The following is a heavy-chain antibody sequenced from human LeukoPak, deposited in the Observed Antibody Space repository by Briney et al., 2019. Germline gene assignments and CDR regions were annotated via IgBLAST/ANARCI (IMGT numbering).Heavy chain of an antibody. CDR1: GFTFNNYW. D-gene: IGHD5-18*01. CDR2: IRPDGGEI. CDR3: ARTLVYGYDR. Sequence: GGSLRLSCAASGFTFNNYWMTWLRQAPGKGLEWVANIRPDGGEIKCVDSVKGRFTISRDNAKNSLYFHMNSLRDEDTAMYYCARTLVYGYDRWGQGTLVTVSS. J-gene: IGHJ5*02. V-gene: IGHV3-7*01.